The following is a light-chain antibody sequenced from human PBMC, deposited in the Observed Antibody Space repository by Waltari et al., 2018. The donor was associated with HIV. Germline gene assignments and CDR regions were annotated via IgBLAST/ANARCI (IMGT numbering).Light chain of an antibody. Sequence: QSALTQPPPDSGSPGQSVTISCTGTSRDVGGYNYVPLYQHHPGKAPKLMIYEVSKRPSGVPDRFSGSKSGSTASLTVSGLQAEDEADYYCSSYAGSNNRWVFGGGTKLTAL. V-gene: IGLV2-8*01. CDR3: SSYAGSNNRWV. CDR1: SRDVGGYNY. CDR2: EVS. J-gene: IGLJ3*02.